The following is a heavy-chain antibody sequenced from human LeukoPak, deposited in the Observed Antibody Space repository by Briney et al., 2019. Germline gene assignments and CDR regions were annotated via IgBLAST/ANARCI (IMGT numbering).Heavy chain of an antibody. CDR3: ARDTSGYDPWDY. Sequence: SETLSLTCTVSGGSINTSSYYWGWIRQPPGKGLEWIGSIYYTGRSHYNPTVESRVGISIDTSKNQFSLRVSSVTAADTAVYYCARDTSGYDPWDYWGQGTLVTVSS. CDR2: IYYTGRS. V-gene: IGHV4-39*07. J-gene: IGHJ4*02. CDR1: GGSINTSSYY. D-gene: IGHD5-12*01.